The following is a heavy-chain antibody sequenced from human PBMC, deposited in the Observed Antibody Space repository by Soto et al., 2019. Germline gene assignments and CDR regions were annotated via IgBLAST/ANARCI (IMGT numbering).Heavy chain of an antibody. CDR3: ARGRMVRGVRFYSYYYEDV. J-gene: IGHJ6*03. D-gene: IGHD3-10*01. CDR2: IKEDGSEK. V-gene: IGHV3-7*01. CDR1: GFTFSFYW. Sequence: EVQLVESGGGLVQPGGSLRLSCAASGFTFSFYWMSWVRQAPGKGLEWVANIKEDGSEKYYVDSVKGRFTISRDNAKNSLYLQMNSLRAEDTAVYYWARGRMVRGVRFYSYYYEDVWGKGNTVTV.